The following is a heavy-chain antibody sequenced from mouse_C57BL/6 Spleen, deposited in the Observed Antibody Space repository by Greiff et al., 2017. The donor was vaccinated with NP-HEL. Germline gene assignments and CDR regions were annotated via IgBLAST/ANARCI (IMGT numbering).Heavy chain of an antibody. CDR1: GYTFTSYG. CDR3: AEDDYSYYAMDY. D-gene: IGHD2-4*01. Sequence: VQLMESGAELARPGASVKLSCKASGYTFTSYGIRWVKQRPGQGLEWIGEIYPGSGDTYYNEKFKGKATLTADKSSSTAYMELRSLTSEDSAVYFCAEDDYSYYAMDYWGQGTSVTVSS. J-gene: IGHJ4*01. V-gene: IGHV1-81*01. CDR2: IYPGSGDT.